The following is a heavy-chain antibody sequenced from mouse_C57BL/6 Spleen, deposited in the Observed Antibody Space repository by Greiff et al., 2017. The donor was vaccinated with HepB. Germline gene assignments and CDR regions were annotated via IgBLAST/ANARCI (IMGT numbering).Heavy chain of an antibody. CDR1: GYTFTDHT. J-gene: IGHJ4*01. CDR2: IYPRDGST. D-gene: IGHD2-3*01. Sequence: VQLQQSDAELVKPGASVKISCKVSGYTFTDHTIHWMKQRPEQGLEWIGYIYPRDGSTKYNEKFKGKATLTADKSSSTAYRQLNSLTSEDSAVYFCATYDGYYPYAMDYWGQGTSVTVSS. V-gene: IGHV1-78*01. CDR3: ATYDGYYPYAMDY.